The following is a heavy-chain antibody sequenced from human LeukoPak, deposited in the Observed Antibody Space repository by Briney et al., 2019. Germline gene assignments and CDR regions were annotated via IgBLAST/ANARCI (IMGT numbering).Heavy chain of an antibody. D-gene: IGHD6-6*01. CDR2: ISGSGGSM. V-gene: IGHV3-23*01. CDR3: AKDVVAAPLFDY. J-gene: IGHJ4*02. CDR1: GFTFSSYA. Sequence: GGSLRLSCAASGFTFSSYAMSWVRQAPGKGLEWVSAISGSGGSMFYADSVKGRFAISRDNSRNTLYLQMNSLRAEDTAVYYCAKDVVAAPLFDYWGQGTLVTVSS.